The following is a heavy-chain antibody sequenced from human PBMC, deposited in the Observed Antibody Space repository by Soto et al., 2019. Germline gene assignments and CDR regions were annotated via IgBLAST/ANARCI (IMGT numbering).Heavy chain of an antibody. D-gene: IGHD1-20*01. V-gene: IGHV4-39*07. Sequence: PSETLSLTCTVSGGSISSSSYYWGWIRQPPGKGLEWIGEINHSGSTNYNPSLKSRVTISVDTSKNQLSLKLSSVTAADTAVYYCARGRYNWNYWGQGTLVTVSS. CDR3: ARGRYNWNY. J-gene: IGHJ4*02. CDR1: GGSISSSSYY. CDR2: INHSGST.